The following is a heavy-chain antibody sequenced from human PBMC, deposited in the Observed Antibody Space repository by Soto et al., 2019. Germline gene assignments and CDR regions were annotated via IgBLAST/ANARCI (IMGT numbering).Heavy chain of an antibody. CDR1: GDSMSSSDYY. Sequence: QLQLHESGPGLVKPSETLSLTCAVSGDSMSSSDYYWGWIRQPPGKGLEWIGSIYYRGSTYYNTSHQSRVAISVDTAKNQFSLKLKSVTAADTAIYYCARRTVNIRTFYSGLKTHCFDYWGQGAPVTVSS. CDR2: IYYRGST. CDR3: ARRTVNIRTFYSGLKTHCFDY. D-gene: IGHD6-19*01. J-gene: IGHJ4*02. V-gene: IGHV4-39*01.